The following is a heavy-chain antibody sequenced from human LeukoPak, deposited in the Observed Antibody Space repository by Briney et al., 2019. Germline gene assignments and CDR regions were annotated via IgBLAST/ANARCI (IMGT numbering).Heavy chain of an antibody. V-gene: IGHV3-7*01. CDR2: IKGDGSEK. D-gene: IGHD3-22*01. CDR3: AREGDSSGYYPDSIDY. CDR1: GLSFSSLW. Sequence: GGSLRLSCVASGLSFSSLWMSWVRQAPGKGPEWVANIKGDGSEKYYVDSVKGRFTISRDNAKNSLYLEMNSLRAEDTAMYYCAREGDSSGYYPDSIDYWGQGTLVTVSS. J-gene: IGHJ4*02.